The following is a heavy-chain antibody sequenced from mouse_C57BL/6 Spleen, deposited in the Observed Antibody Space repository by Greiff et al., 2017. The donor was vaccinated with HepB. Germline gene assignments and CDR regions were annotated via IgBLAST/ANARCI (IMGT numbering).Heavy chain of an antibody. V-gene: IGHV1-81*01. CDR1: GYTFTSYG. D-gene: IGHD2-4*01. CDR2: IYPRSGNT. Sequence: QVQLKESGAELARPGASVKLSCKASGYTFTSYGISWVKQRTGQGLEWIGEIYPRSGNTYYNEKFKGKATLTADKSSSTAYMELRSLTSEDSAVYFCARLNDYDGYAMDYWGQGTSVTVSS. J-gene: IGHJ4*01. CDR3: ARLNDYDGYAMDY.